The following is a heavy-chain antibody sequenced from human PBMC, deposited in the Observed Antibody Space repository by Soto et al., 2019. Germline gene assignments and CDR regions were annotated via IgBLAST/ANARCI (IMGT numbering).Heavy chain of an antibody. CDR1: GDSVSSNSAA. J-gene: IGHJ6*02. D-gene: IGHD2-2*01. CDR3: ARDSAVVVPAANYGMDV. CDR2: TYYRSKWSN. Sequence: SQTPSLTCAISGDSVSSNSAAWNWIRQSPSRGLEWLGRTYYRSKWSNDYAVSVKSRITINPNTSKNQFSLQLNSVTPEDTAVYYCARDSAVVVPAANYGMDVWGQGTTVTVSS. V-gene: IGHV6-1*01.